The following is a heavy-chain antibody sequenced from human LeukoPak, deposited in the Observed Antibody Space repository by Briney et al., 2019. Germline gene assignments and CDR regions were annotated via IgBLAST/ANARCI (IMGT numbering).Heavy chain of an antibody. CDR1: GDSVSSGSYY. D-gene: IGHD3-9*01. CDR2: IYYNAIT. J-gene: IGHJ4*02. V-gene: IGHV4-61*01. Sequence: KPSETLSLTCTVSGDSVSSGSYYWSWIRQPPGKGLEWIGYIYYNAITNYNPSLKSRVTMSLDTSKNHFFLKLSSVTAADTAVYYCARVGKYDWLAAYWGQGPLVTVSS. CDR3: ARVGKYDWLAAY.